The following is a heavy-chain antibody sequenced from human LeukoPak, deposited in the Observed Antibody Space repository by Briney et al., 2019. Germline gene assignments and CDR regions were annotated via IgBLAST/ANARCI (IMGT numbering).Heavy chain of an antibody. CDR2: IIPIFGTA. J-gene: IGHJ6*04. D-gene: IGHD6-19*01. CDR1: GGTFSSYA. V-gene: IGHV1-69*01. Sequence: SVKVSCKASGGTFSSYAISWVRQAPGQGLEWTGGIIPIFGTANYAQKFQGRVTITADESTSTAYMELSSLRSEDTAVYYCARPWLVQNYYYGMDVWGKGTTVTVSS. CDR3: ARPWLVQNYYYGMDV.